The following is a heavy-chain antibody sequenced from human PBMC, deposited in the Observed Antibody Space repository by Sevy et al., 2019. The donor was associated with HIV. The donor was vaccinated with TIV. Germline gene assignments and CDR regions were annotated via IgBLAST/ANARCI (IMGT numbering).Heavy chain of an antibody. V-gene: IGHV3-49*04. CDR2: IRSKAYGGTT. CDR3: TGQIWFGELLDFDY. Sequence: GGSLRLSCTASGFTFGDYAMSWVRQAPGKGLEWVGFIRSKAYGGTTEYAASVKGRFTISRDDSKSIAYLQMNSLKTEDTAVYYCTGQIWFGELLDFDYWGQGTLVTVSS. CDR1: GFTFGDYA. J-gene: IGHJ4*02. D-gene: IGHD3-10*01.